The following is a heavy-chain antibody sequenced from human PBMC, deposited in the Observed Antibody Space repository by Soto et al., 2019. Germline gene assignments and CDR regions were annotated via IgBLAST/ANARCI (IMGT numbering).Heavy chain of an antibody. J-gene: IGHJ4*02. CDR1: GYTFTSYA. V-gene: IGHV1-3*04. Sequence: QVHLVQSGAEVKKPGASVKVSCKASGYTFTSYAMHWVRQAPGQRLEWMGWINTDNGNTKYSQKFQGRVTITRDTSATTAYMELSSLRSEDTAVYYCARENGITVSPFDYWWQGTLVTVSS. CDR2: INTDNGNT. CDR3: ARENGITVSPFDY. D-gene: IGHD4-17*01.